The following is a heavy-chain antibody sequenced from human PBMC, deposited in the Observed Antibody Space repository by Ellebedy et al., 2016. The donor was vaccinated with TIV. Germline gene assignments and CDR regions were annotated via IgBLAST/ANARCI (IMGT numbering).Heavy chain of an antibody. CDR3: ARGYCGGAGCQLYYFDY. CDR1: GGSISSYY. V-gene: IGHV4-59*01. D-gene: IGHD2-15*01. CDR2: IYYSGST. J-gene: IGHJ4*02. Sequence: SETLSLTCNVSGGSISSYYWSWVRQPPGKGLEWIGYIYYSGSTNYNPSLKSRVSISVDTSKNQFSLKLSSVTAADTALYYCARGYCGGAGCQLYYFDYWGQGTLVTVSS.